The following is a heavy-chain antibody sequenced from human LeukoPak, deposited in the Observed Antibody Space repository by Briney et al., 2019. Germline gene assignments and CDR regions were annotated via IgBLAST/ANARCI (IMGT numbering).Heavy chain of an antibody. V-gene: IGHV4-59*01. D-gene: IGHD2-15*01. CDR2: IYYSGST. J-gene: IGHJ3*02. Sequence: SETLSLTCTVSGGSISSYYWSWIRQPPGKGLEWIGYIYYSGSTNYNPSLKSRVTISVDTSKNQFSLKLSSVTAADTAVYYCARDSGGVAATPDAFDIWGQGTMVTDSS. CDR3: ARDSGGVAATPDAFDI. CDR1: GGSISSYY.